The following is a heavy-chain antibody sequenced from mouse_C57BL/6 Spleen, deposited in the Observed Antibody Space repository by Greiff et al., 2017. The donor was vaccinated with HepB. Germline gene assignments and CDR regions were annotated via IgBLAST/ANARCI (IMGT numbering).Heavy chain of an antibody. CDR1: GYTFTSYW. Sequence: QVQLQQPGAELVKPGASVKMSCKASGYTFTSYWITWVKQRPGQGLEWIGDIYPGSGSTNYNEKFKSKATLTVDTSSSTAYMQLSSLTSEDSAVYYCARIHYYGSRVYAMDYWGQGTSVTVSS. D-gene: IGHD1-1*01. CDR3: ARIHYYGSRVYAMDY. V-gene: IGHV1-55*01. J-gene: IGHJ4*01. CDR2: IYPGSGST.